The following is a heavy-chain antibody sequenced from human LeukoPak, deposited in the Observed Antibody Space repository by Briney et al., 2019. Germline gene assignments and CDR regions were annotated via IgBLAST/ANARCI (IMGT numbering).Heavy chain of an antibody. D-gene: IGHD3-22*01. CDR3: ARSAEISGYWPKVVVDV. J-gene: IGHJ6*02. CDR1: GYTFNNYD. CDR2: MKPNTGKT. Sequence: GASVKVSCKASGYTFNNYDINWLRQATGQGLEWMGWMKPNTGKTGYAQNFQGRVTMTSNTSISTAYMELSSPRSDDTAVYYCARSAEISGYWPKVVVDVWGQGTTVTVSS. V-gene: IGHV1-8*01.